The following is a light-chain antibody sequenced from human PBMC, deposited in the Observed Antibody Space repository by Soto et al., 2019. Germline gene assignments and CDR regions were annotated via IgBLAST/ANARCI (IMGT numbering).Light chain of an antibody. CDR1: HSVSSS. CDR2: GAS. Sequence: EIVMTQSPATLSVSPGERATLFCRASHSVSSSLAWYQQKPGQAPRLLIHGASTRATGIPARFSGSGSGTEFTLTISSLQSEDFAVYYCQQYSDWRPQFGQGTKVDIX. J-gene: IGKJ1*01. V-gene: IGKV3-15*01. CDR3: QQYSDWRPQ.